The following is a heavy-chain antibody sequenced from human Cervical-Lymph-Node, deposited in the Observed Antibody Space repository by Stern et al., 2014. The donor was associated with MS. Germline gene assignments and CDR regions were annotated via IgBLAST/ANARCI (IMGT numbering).Heavy chain of an antibody. V-gene: IGHV1-18*01. CDR1: GYTFTEYA. Sequence: QVQLVQSGAEVKKPGASVKVSCKASGYTFTEYAISWVRQAPGQGLEWMGWIGTNIGNTNYAQKFQGRVTLATDTSPSTVYIELRSLRSDDTAMYYCRAGSDAFDIWGQGTMVTVSS. CDR2: IGTNIGNT. J-gene: IGHJ3*02. D-gene: IGHD6-13*01. CDR3: RAGSDAFDI.